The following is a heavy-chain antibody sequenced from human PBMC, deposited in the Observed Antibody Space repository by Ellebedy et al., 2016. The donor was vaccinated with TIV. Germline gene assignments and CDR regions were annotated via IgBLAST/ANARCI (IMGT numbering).Heavy chain of an antibody. V-gene: IGHV3-21*01. Sequence: GGSLRLSXAASGFTFSSYSMNWVRQAPGKGLEWVSSISSSSSYIYYADSVKGRFTISRDNAKNSLYLQMNSLRAEDAAVYYCAREDILTGLDYYYYGMDVWGQGTTVTVSS. CDR3: AREDILTGLDYYYYGMDV. D-gene: IGHD3-9*01. CDR1: GFTFSSYS. CDR2: ISSSSSYI. J-gene: IGHJ6*02.